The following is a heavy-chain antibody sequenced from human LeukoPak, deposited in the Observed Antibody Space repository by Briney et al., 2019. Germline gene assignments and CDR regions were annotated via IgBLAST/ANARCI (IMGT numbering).Heavy chain of an antibody. CDR3: AGGPVTTLELFYC. J-gene: IGHJ4*02. D-gene: IGHD4-17*01. Sequence: PSETLSLTCGDYGGSFTVYYWNCIRHHPRKGQEWIGEINPGGNTKYNPSLKSRVTISVDTSKNQFSLKLSSVTAADTAVYYCAGGPVTTLELFYCWGQGTLVTVSS. CDR1: GGSFTVYY. V-gene: IGHV4-34*01. CDR2: INPGGNT.